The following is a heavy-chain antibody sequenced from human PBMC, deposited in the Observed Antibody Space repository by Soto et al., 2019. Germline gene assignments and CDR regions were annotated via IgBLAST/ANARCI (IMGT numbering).Heavy chain of an antibody. CDR3: ATMLYYYYALDV. V-gene: IGHV1-2*02. CDR2: INPTSGDT. D-gene: IGHD3-16*01. Sequence: ASVKVSCKASGYTFTDYYMYWVRQVPGQGLEWMGWINPTSGDTNFPQKFQGRVTLTRDTSLRTAYMELSRLRSDDTAVYYCATMLYYYYALDVWGQGTTVTVSS. J-gene: IGHJ6*02. CDR1: GYTFTDYY.